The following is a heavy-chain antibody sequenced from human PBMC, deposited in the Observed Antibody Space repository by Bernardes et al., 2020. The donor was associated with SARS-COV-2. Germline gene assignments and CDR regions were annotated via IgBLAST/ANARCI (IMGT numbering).Heavy chain of an antibody. Sequence: ASVKVSCKASGYNFIGYYMHWVRQAPGQGLEWMGRITPSTGGTAYAQKFQGTVTMTRDTSISTAYMELSRLRSDDTAVYYCASSSTSCCDFDYWGQGTLVTVS. D-gene: IGHD2-2*01. CDR3: ASSSTSCCDFDY. V-gene: IGHV1-2*06. CDR2: ITPSTGGT. CDR1: GYNFIGYY. J-gene: IGHJ4*02.